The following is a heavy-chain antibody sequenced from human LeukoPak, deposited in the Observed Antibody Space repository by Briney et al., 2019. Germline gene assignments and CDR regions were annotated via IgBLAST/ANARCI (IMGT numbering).Heavy chain of an antibody. CDR1: RGTFSSYA. Sequence: SVKVSCKASRGTFSSYAISWVRQAPGQGLEWMGRIIPIFGTANYAQKFQGRVTITTDESTSTAYMELSSLRSEDTAVYYCARDYYYDSSGLDYWGQGTLVTVSS. CDR3: ARDYYYDSSGLDY. CDR2: IIPIFGTA. J-gene: IGHJ4*02. D-gene: IGHD3-22*01. V-gene: IGHV1-69*05.